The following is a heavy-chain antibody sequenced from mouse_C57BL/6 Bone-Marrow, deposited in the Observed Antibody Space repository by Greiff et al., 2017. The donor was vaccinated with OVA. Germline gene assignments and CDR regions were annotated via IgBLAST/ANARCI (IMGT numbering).Heavy chain of an antibody. J-gene: IGHJ3*01. D-gene: IGHD3-3*01. CDR2: ISDGGSYT. V-gene: IGHV5-4*03. Sequence: DVKLVESGGGLVKPGGSLKLSCAASGFTFSSYAMSWVRQTPEKRLEWVATISDGGSYTYYPDNVKGRFTISRDNAKNNLYLQMSHLKSEDTAMYYCARGTKFAYWGQGTLVTVSA. CDR1: GFTFSSYA. CDR3: ARGTKFAY.